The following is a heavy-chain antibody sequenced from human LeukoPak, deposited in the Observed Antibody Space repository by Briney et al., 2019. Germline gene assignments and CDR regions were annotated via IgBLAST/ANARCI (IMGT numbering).Heavy chain of an antibody. J-gene: IGHJ4*02. V-gene: IGHV1-18*01. CDR2: ISAYNGNT. CDR3: ARARQLAFPLLPNFDY. CDR1: GYTFTSYG. Sequence: PVASVKVSCKASGYTFTSYGISWVRQAPGQGLEWMGWISAYNGNTNYAQKLQGRVTMTTDTSTSTAYMELRSLRSDDTAVYYCARARQLAFPLLPNFDYWGQGTLVTVSS. D-gene: IGHD6-13*01.